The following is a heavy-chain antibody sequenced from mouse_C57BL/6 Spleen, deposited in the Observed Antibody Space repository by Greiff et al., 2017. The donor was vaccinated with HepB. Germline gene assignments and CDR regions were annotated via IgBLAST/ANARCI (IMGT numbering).Heavy chain of an antibody. CDR1: GYTFTSYW. CDR3: ARNYYGSSPPYWYFEV. Sequence: QVQLQQPGAELVKPGASVKLSCKASGYTFTSYWMHWVKQRPGQGLEWIGMIHPNSGSTNYNEKFKSKATLTVDKSSSTAYMQLSSLTSEDSAVYYCARNYYGSSPPYWYFEVWGTGTTVTVSA. CDR2: IHPNSGST. D-gene: IGHD1-1*01. V-gene: IGHV1-64*01. J-gene: IGHJ1*03.